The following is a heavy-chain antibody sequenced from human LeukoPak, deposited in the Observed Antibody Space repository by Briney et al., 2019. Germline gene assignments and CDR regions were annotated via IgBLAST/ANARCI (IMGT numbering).Heavy chain of an antibody. CDR1: GFTFSSYW. V-gene: IGHV3-7*04. Sequence: GGSLRLSCAASGFTFSSYWMSWVRQGPGKGLEWVANIKQDGSEKYYVDSVKGRFTISRDNAKNSLYLQMNSLRAEDTAVYYCARGSMYYDVLTGSTYAFDIWGQGTMVTVSS. J-gene: IGHJ3*02. CDR3: ARGSMYYDVLTGSTYAFDI. CDR2: IKQDGSEK. D-gene: IGHD3-9*01.